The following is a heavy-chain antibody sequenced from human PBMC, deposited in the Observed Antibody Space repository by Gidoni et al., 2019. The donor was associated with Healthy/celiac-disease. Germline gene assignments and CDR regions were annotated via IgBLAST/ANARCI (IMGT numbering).Heavy chain of an antibody. CDR1: GFTFSNYT. Sequence: EVQLVESGGGLVKPGGSLRLSCAASGFTFSNYTMNWVRQAPGKGLEWVSSISSSSSYIYYADSVKGRFTISRDNAKNSLYLQMNSLRAEDTAVYYCARDFHLEWRPTYYYYGMDVWGQGTTVTVSS. CDR3: ARDFHLEWRPTYYYYGMDV. CDR2: ISSSSSYI. D-gene: IGHD3-3*01. J-gene: IGHJ6*02. V-gene: IGHV3-21*01.